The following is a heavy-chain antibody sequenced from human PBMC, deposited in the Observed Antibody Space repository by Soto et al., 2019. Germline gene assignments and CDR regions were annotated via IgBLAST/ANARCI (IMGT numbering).Heavy chain of an antibody. J-gene: IGHJ4*02. CDR1: GFTFSSYG. CDR2: IWYDGSNK. D-gene: IGHD3-3*01. Sequence: GGSLRLSCVASGFTFSSYGMHWVRQAPGKGLEWVAVIWYDGSNKYYADSVKGRFTISRDNSKNTLYLQMNSLRAEDTAVYYCARGTLRFLEWWDLDYWGQGTLVTGSS. V-gene: IGHV3-33*01. CDR3: ARGTLRFLEWWDLDY.